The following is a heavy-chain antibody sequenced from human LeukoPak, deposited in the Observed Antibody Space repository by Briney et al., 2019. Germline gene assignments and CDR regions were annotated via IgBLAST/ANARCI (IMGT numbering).Heavy chain of an antibody. J-gene: IGHJ3*02. D-gene: IGHD1-26*01. CDR2: INPNSGGT. CDR3: ARPSGWELLLDAFDI. V-gene: IGHV1-2*02. Sequence: VKXSCKASGYTFTGYYMHWVRQAPGQGLEWMGWINPNSGGTNYAQKFQGRVTMTRDTSISTAYMELSRLRSDDTAVYYCARPSGWELLLDAFDIWGQGTMVTVSS. CDR1: GYTFTGYY.